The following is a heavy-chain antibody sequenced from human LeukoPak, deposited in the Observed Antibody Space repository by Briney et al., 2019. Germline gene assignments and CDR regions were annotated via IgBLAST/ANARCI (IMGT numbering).Heavy chain of an antibody. Sequence: SETLSLTCTVSGGSISSSSYYWGWIRQPPGKGLEWIGNIYYSGSTYYNPSLKSRVTISVYTSKNQFSLKLSSVTAADTAVYYCASGYDNSGYYYVPDYWGQGTLVTVSS. CDR3: ASGYDNSGYYYVPDY. CDR1: GGSISSSSYY. J-gene: IGHJ4*02. CDR2: IYYSGST. V-gene: IGHV4-39*01. D-gene: IGHD3-22*01.